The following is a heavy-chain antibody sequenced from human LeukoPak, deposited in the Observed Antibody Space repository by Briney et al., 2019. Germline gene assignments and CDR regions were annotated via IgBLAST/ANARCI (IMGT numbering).Heavy chain of an antibody. CDR2: INQDESER. V-gene: IGHV3-7*01. CDR3: ARDRSTSGRQY. CDR1: GFTFSSFW. Sequence: PGGSLRLSCAASGFTFSSFWMAWVRQVPGKGLEWVANINQDESERHYVDSLKGRFTVSRDNAKNSLYLQMNTLRAEDTAVYYCARDRSTSGRQYWGQGTLVTVSS. J-gene: IGHJ4*02. D-gene: IGHD3-10*01.